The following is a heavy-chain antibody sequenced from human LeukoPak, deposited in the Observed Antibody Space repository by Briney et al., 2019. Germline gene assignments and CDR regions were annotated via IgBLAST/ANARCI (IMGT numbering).Heavy chain of an antibody. V-gene: IGHV4-39*07. D-gene: IGHD6-19*01. CDR1: GGSISSSSYY. Sequence: SEALSLTCTVSGGSISSSSYYWGWIRQPPGKGLEWIGSIYYSGSTYYNPSLKSRVTISVDTSKNQFSLKLSSVTAADTAVYYCARIYSGWYYDFDYWGQGTLVTVSS. CDR2: IYYSGST. J-gene: IGHJ4*02. CDR3: ARIYSGWYYDFDY.